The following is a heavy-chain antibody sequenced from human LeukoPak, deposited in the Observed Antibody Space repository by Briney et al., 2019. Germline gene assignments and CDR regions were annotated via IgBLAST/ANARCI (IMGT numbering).Heavy chain of an antibody. D-gene: IGHD2-2*01. CDR1: GFTFSSYA. J-gene: IGHJ5*01. CDR3: ARGSCTSNSCYASGWFDS. CDR2: ISHDGSKK. V-gene: IGHV3-30*04. Sequence: SGGSLRLSCAASGFTFSSYAMHWVRQAPGKGLEWVAVISHDGSKKYYADSVKGRFTISRDNSKNTLYLQMNSLRAEDTAVYYCARGSCTSNSCYASGWFDSWGQGTLVTVSS.